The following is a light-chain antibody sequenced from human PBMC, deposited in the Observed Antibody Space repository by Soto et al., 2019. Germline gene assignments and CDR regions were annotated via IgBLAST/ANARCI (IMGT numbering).Light chain of an antibody. V-gene: IGKV1-39*01. Sequence: GDSVTITXRARQSIASYLNWYEHKPGKVPKLLIYAASSLQRGVPSRFSGSESGTDFTLTICSLQPENLVTYYGPETYSSPPIFGQAIKV. CDR3: PETYSSPPI. CDR2: AAS. CDR1: QSIASY. J-gene: IGKJ1*01.